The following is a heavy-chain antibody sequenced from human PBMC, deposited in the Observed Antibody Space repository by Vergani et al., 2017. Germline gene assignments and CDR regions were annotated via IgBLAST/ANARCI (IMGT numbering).Heavy chain of an antibody. J-gene: IGHJ6*02. Sequence: QVQLVESGGGLVKPGGSLRLSCAASGFTFSDYYMSWIRQAPGKGLEWVSYISSSGSTIYYADSVKGRFTICRDNAKNSLYLQMNSLRAADKAVYYCARAVGPYSSSYYGMDVWGQGTTVTVSS. V-gene: IGHV3-11*04. D-gene: IGHD6-6*01. CDR3: ARAVGPYSSSYYGMDV. CDR1: GFTFSDYY. CDR2: ISSSGSTI.